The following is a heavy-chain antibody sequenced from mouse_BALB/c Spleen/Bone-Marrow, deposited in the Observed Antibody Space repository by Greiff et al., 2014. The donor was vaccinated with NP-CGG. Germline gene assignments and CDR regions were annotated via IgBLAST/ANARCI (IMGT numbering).Heavy chain of an antibody. V-gene: IGHV7-3*02. CDR3: ARDRTTATLYWYFDV. J-gene: IGHJ1*01. CDR1: GFTFTDYY. Sequence: EVKLMESGGGLVQPGGSLRLSCATSGFTFTDYYMSWVRQPPGKALEWLGFIRNKANGYTTEHSASVKGRFTISRDNSQSILYLQMNTLRAEDSATYYCARDRTTATLYWYFDVWGAGTTVTVSS. CDR2: IRNKANGYTT. D-gene: IGHD1-2*01.